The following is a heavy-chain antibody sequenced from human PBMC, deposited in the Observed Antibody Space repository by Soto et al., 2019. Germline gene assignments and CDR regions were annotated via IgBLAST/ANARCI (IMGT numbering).Heavy chain of an antibody. Sequence: WGSLILFCAASGFTFTNSWRAWVRQAPGKGREWVDNTKEEGSGTYYLESLRGRFAISRDNAKSSLFLQRTGIRDDDTAVYFCAREARPDGLRDLLIRQRAKIWGGDPSRGIGHYSYGMDVWGQGTTVTVSS. J-gene: IGHJ6*02. D-gene: IGHD2-21*02. V-gene: IGHV3-7*03. CDR3: AREARPDGLRDLLIRQRAKIWGGDPSRGIGHYSYGMDV. CDR2: TKEEGSGT. CDR1: GFTFTNSW.